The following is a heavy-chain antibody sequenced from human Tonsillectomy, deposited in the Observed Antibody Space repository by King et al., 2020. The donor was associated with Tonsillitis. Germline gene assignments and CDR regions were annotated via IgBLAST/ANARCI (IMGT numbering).Heavy chain of an antibody. CDR2: IYSKTDGGTA. V-gene: IGHV3-15*02. Sequence: QLVQSGGTLVQPGGALRVSCAASGFSFSDALMAWVRQAPGKGLEWLGHIYSKTDGGTANYAAPVKGRFTISRDDSENTLYLQMNSLTTEDTAVYYCATVALQVPHSGSFFDYWGQGTLVTVSS. J-gene: IGHJ4*02. CDR1: GFSFSDAL. D-gene: IGHD1-26*01. CDR3: ATVALQVPHSGSFFDY.